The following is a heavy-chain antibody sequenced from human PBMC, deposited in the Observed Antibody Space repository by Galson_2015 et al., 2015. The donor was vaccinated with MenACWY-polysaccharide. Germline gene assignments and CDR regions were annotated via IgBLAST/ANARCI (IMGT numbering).Heavy chain of an antibody. CDR3: ARVSSGYYPTSDY. CDR2: ISGSGGST. V-gene: IGHV3-23*01. Sequence: SLRLSCAASGFTFSSYAMSWVRQAPGKGLEWVPAISGSGGSTYYADSVKGRFTISRDNSKNSLYLQMNSLRAEDTAVYYCARVSSGYYPTSDYWGQGTLVTVSS. J-gene: IGHJ4*02. D-gene: IGHD3-22*01. CDR1: GFTFSSYA.